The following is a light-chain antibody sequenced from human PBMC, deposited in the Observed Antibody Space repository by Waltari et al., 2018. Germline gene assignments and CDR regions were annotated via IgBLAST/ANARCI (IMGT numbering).Light chain of an antibody. J-gene: IGLJ2*01. Sequence: SYELTQPPSVSVSPGQTSRVTRGATALPKKYAYWYQQKSGQAPVQVIYEDVKRPSGIPERFSGSSSGTMVTLTISGAQVEDEADYYCYSTDSSGNVQVFGGGTKLTVL. CDR1: ALPKKY. CDR2: EDV. V-gene: IGLV3-10*01. CDR3: YSTDSSGNVQV.